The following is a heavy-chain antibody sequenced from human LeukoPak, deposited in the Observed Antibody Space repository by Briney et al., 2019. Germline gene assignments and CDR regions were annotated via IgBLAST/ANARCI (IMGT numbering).Heavy chain of an antibody. CDR3: AAERGLTKAPEIGYYYYYMDV. Sequence: SVKVSCKASGFTFTSSAMQWVRQARGQRLEWIGWIVVGSGNRNYAQKFQERVTITRDMSTSTAYMELSSLRSEDTAVYYCAAERGLTKAPEIGYYYYYMDVWGKGTTVTVSS. CDR1: GFTFTSSA. J-gene: IGHJ6*03. D-gene: IGHD4/OR15-4a*01. V-gene: IGHV1-58*02. CDR2: IVVGSGNR.